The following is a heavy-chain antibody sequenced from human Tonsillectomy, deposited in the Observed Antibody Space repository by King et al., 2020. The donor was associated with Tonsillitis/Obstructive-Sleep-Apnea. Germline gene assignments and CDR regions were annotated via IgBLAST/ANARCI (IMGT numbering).Heavy chain of an antibody. CDR1: GGSISSYY. D-gene: IGHD5-24*01. CDR3: ARAEVELATIYAFDI. J-gene: IGHJ3*02. V-gene: IGHV4-59*01. Sequence: QLQESGPGLVKPSETLSLTCTVSGGSISSYYWSWIRQPPGKGLEWIGYIYYSGSTNYNPSLKSRVTISVDTSKNQFSLKLSSVTAADTAVYYCARAEVELATIYAFDIWGQGTKVTGSS. CDR2: IYYSGST.